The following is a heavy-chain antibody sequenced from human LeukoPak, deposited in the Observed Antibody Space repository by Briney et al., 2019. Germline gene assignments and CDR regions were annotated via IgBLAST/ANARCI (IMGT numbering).Heavy chain of an antibody. D-gene: IGHD3-22*01. CDR1: GFTFSDYY. Sequence: KPGGSLRLSCAASGFTFSDYYMSWIRQAPGKGLEWGSYISSSNSYTNYADSVKGRFYADSVKGRFTISRDNAKNSLYLQMNSLRAEDTAVYYCASLTYYFDSSGYYPGYFQHWGQGTLVTVSS. J-gene: IGHJ1*01. CDR3: ASLTYYFDSSGYYPGYFQH. CDR2: ISSSNSYT. V-gene: IGHV3-11*03.